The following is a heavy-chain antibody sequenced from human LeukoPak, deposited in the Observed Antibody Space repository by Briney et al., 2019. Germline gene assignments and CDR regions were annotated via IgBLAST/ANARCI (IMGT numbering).Heavy chain of an antibody. Sequence: ASVKVSCKASGYTFTSYGISWVRQAPGQGLEWMGWISAYNGNTDYAQKLQGRVTMTTDTSTSTAYMELRSLRSDDTAVYYCARDLGCGGDCYASETFDYWGQGTLVTVSS. CDR1: GYTFTSYG. D-gene: IGHD2-21*02. CDR3: ARDLGCGGDCYASETFDY. CDR2: ISAYNGNT. V-gene: IGHV1-18*01. J-gene: IGHJ4*02.